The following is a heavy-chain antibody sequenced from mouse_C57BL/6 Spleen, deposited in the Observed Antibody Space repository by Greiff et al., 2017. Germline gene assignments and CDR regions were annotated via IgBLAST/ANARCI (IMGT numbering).Heavy chain of an antibody. CDR2: ISPRDGST. CDR1: GYTFTDHT. CDR3: ARHPNEYEGLYYVDY. D-gene: IGHD2-4*01. J-gene: IGHJ2*01. V-gene: IGHV1-78*01. Sequence: QVQLQQSDAELVKPGASVKISCKVSGYTFTDHTIHWMKQRPEQGLEWIGYISPRDGSTKYNETFKGKATLTADKSSITAYLQLNSLTSEDSAVYFCARHPNEYEGLYYVDYWGQGTTLTVSS.